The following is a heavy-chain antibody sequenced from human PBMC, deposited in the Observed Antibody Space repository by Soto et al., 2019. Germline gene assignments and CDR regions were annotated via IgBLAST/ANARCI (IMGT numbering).Heavy chain of an antibody. CDR2: IYYSGST. J-gene: IGHJ4*02. Sequence: PSLMMCVRWSVAEGSSGDYGGSWIRQPPQKGLEWIGYIYYSGSTNYNPSLKSRVTISVDTSKNQFSLKLSSVTAADTAVYYCARDHTHDYGDSSFDYRGQGTPVTVSS. CDR1: EGSSGDYG. CDR3: ARDHTHDYGDSSFDY. V-gene: IGHV4-59*01. D-gene: IGHD4-17*01.